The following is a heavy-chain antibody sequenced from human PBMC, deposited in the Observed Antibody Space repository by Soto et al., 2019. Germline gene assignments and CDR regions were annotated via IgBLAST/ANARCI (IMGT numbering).Heavy chain of an antibody. D-gene: IGHD3-22*01. V-gene: IGHV3-33*01. CDR3: ARDSSGYYPKYGMDV. J-gene: IGHJ6*02. Sequence: QVQLVESGGGVVQPGRSLRLSCAASGFTFSSYGMHWVRQAPGKGLEWVAVIWYDGSNKYYADSVKGRFTISRDNSKNTQDLQMNGLRAEDTAVYYCARDSSGYYPKYGMDVWGQGTTVTVSS. CDR1: GFTFSSYG. CDR2: IWYDGSNK.